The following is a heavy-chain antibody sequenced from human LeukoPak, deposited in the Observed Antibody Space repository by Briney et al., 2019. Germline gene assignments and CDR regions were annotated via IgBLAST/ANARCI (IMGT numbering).Heavy chain of an antibody. J-gene: IGHJ6*03. CDR1: GGSISSSSYY. CDR3: ASPLGDILTGYYNGLGVKSTGYYMDV. D-gene: IGHD3-9*01. CDR2: IYYSGST. Sequence: PSETLSLTCTVSGGSISSSSYYWGWIRQPPGKGLEWIGSIYYSGSTYYNPSLKSRVTISVDTSKNQFSLKLSSVTAADTAVYYCASPLGDILTGYYNGLGVKSTGYYMDVWGKGTTVTVSS. V-gene: IGHV4-39*07.